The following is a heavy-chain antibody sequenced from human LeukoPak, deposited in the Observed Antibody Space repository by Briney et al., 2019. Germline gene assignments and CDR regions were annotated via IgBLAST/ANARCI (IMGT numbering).Heavy chain of an antibody. CDR1: GGTFSSYA. CDR3: ARGRVGYCTNGVCFNAHYYYYMDV. J-gene: IGHJ6*03. Sequence: GASVKVSCKASGGTFSSYAISWVRQAPGQGLEWMGGIIPIFGTANYAQKFQGRVTITADKSTSTAYMELSSLRSEDTAVYYCARGRVGYCTNGVCFNAHYYYYMDVWGKGTTVTVSS. CDR2: IIPIFGTA. D-gene: IGHD2-8*01. V-gene: IGHV1-69*06.